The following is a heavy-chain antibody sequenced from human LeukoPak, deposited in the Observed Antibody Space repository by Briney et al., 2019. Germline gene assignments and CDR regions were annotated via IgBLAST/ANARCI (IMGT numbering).Heavy chain of an antibody. CDR3: ASFSPTTATFDY. V-gene: IGHV1-18*01. Sequence: ASVKVSCKPSGYTLTSYVISWVRQAPGQGLEWMGWISGYNGNTNYAQKLQGRVTMTTDTPTSTAYMELTSLRSDDTAVYYCASFSPTTATFDYWGQGTLVTVSS. CDR1: GYTLTSYV. J-gene: IGHJ4*02. D-gene: IGHD1-26*01. CDR2: ISGYNGNT.